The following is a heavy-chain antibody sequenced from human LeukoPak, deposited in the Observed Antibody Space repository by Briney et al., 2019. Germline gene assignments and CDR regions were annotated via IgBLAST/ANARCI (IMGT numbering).Heavy chain of an antibody. J-gene: IGHJ6*02. V-gene: IGHV3-33*01. CDR2: IWYDGSNK. D-gene: IGHD3-9*01. CDR1: GFTFSSYG. Sequence: SGGSLRLSCAASGFTFSSYGMHWVRQAPGKGLEWVAVIWYDGSNKYYADSVKGRFTISRDNSKNTLYLQMNSLGAEDTAVYYCARDYDILTGSIFPYYGMDVWGQGTTVTVSS. CDR3: ARDYDILTGSIFPYYGMDV.